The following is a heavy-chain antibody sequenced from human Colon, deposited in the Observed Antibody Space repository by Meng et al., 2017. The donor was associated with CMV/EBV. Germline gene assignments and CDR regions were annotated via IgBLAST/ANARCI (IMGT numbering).Heavy chain of an antibody. CDR2: ISNINYI. D-gene: IGHD2-2*01. V-gene: IGHV3-21*01. CDR1: GFIFKNYI. Sequence: GESLKISCEASGFIFKNYIMHWVRQAPGKGLEWVSSISNINYIYQADSVKGRFTISRDNAKNSLSLLMNSLRPEDTAVYYCARDVFDTSSYDYWGQGALVTVSS. CDR3: ARDVFDTSSYDY. J-gene: IGHJ4*02.